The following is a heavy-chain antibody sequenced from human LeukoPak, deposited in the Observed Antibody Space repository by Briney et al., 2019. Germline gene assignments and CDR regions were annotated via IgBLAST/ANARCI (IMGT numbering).Heavy chain of an antibody. V-gene: IGHV3-53*01. Sequence: QPAGSLRLYCAASAFTISSNYMRWVRQAQGKGLQWVSLIYSGGTTYYADSVRGRFTISRDNSKNTLYLQMNSLRPEDTAVYYCASDPSNSGTGSFAYYWGQGTLVTVSS. D-gene: IGHD3-10*01. J-gene: IGHJ4*02. CDR2: IYSGGTT. CDR3: ASDPSNSGTGSFAYY. CDR1: AFTISSNY.